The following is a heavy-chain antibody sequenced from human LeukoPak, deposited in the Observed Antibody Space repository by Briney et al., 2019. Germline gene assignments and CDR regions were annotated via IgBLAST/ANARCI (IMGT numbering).Heavy chain of an antibody. D-gene: IGHD4-17*01. CDR3: ASFYGDSPPPMYAFDI. CDR1: DVSISNNGRY. Sequence: SETLSLTCSVSDVSISNNGRYWAWIRQSPGKGLEWIGSAYHTGATNYNPSLESRVSMSVDTSKNQFSLRLTSVTAADTAVYYCASFYGDSPPPMYAFDIWGQGTMVTVSS. V-gene: IGHV4-39*07. J-gene: IGHJ3*02. CDR2: AYHTGAT.